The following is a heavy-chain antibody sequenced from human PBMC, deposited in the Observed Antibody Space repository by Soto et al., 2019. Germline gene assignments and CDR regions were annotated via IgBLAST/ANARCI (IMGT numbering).Heavy chain of an antibody. J-gene: IGHJ4*02. Sequence: QSQTLSLTCAISGDSVSSNSAAWNWIRQSPSRGLEWLGRTYYRTKWYNDYAVSVKSRITINPDTSKNQFSLQLNSVTPVDTAVYYCARVTTSSWYAPDYWGQGTLVTVSS. V-gene: IGHV6-1*01. D-gene: IGHD6-13*01. CDR1: GDSVSSNSAA. CDR3: ARVTTSSWYAPDY. CDR2: TYYRTKWYN.